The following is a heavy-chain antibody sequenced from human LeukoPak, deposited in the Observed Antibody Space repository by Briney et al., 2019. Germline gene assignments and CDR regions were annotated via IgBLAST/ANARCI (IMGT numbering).Heavy chain of an antibody. CDR3: ASNKFPWTPERPFDY. V-gene: IGHV3-7*01. D-gene: IGHD3/OR15-3a*01. J-gene: IGHJ4*02. CDR1: GLTLSRYW. Sequence: PGGSLRLSCAASGLTLSRYWMTWVRQAPGKGLEWVANINQDGNKKYYVDSVKGRFTISRDNAKNSLYLQMNSLRVEDTAVYYCASNKFPWTPERPFDYWGQGTLVTVSS. CDR2: INQDGNKK.